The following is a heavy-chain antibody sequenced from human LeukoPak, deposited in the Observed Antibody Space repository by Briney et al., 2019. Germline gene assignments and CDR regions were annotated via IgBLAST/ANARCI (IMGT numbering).Heavy chain of an antibody. CDR1: GGSISSGSYY. CDR3: ARDVYDFWSGYYIGAFDI. Sequence: PSQTLSLTCTVSGGSISSGSYYWSWIRQPAGKGLEWIGRIYTSGSTNYNPSLKSRVTISVDTSKNQFSLKLSSVTAADTAVYYCARDVYDFWSGYYIGAFDIWGQGTMDTVSS. V-gene: IGHV4-61*02. D-gene: IGHD3-3*01. J-gene: IGHJ3*02. CDR2: IYTSGST.